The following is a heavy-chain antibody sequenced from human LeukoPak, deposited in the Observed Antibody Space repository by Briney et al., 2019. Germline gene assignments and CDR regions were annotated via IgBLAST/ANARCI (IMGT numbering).Heavy chain of an antibody. CDR3: ARDGWRAINY. V-gene: IGHV3-7*01. CDR1: GFTFSTYW. D-gene: IGHD5-24*01. Sequence: GRSLRLSCAASGFTFSTYWMSWVRQAPGKGLEWVANIKEDGSEKYYVDSVRGRFTISRDNAKNSLFLQMNSLRAEDTAVYYCARDGWRAINYWGQGTLVTVS. J-gene: IGHJ4*02. CDR2: IKEDGSEK.